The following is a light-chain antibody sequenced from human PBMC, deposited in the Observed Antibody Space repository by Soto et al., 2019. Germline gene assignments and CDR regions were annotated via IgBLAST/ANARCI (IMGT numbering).Light chain of an antibody. V-gene: IGKV3D-15*01. CDR1: QSVGSK. CDR2: DAS. CDR3: QQYGDWPGA. J-gene: IGKJ4*01. Sequence: EIVMTQSPPTLSVSPGERATLSCRASQSVGSKLAWYQQRPGQAPRLHIYDASNRATGIPARFSGSGSGTEFSLTISSLQSEDFAVYSCQQYGDWPGAFGGGTKVEIK.